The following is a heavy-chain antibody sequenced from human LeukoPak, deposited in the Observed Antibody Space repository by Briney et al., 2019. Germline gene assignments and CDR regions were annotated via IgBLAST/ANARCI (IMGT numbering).Heavy chain of an antibody. V-gene: IGHV3-23*01. D-gene: IGHD3/OR15-3a*01. CDR2: ISGSGGST. CDR3: AKVATWTYFDS. J-gene: IGHJ4*02. CDR1: GFTFSSYA. Sequence: GGSLRLSCAASGFTFSSYAMSWVRQAPGKGLEWVSAISGSGGSTYYADSVKGRFTISRDNSQNTLYLQMNSLGADDTAVYYCAKVATWTYFDSWGQGTLVTVSS.